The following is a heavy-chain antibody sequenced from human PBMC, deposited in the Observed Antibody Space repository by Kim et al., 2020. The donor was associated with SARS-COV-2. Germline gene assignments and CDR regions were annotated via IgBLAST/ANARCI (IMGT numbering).Heavy chain of an antibody. J-gene: IGHJ6*02. Sequence: ASVKVSCKVSGYTLTELSMHWVRQAPGKGLEWMGGFDPEDGETIYAQKFQGRVTMTEDTSTDTAYMELSSLRSEDTAVYYCATHDLRPNYYYYYGMDVWGQGTTVTVSS. CDR1: GYTLTELS. V-gene: IGHV1-24*01. D-gene: IGHD3-3*01. CDR2: FDPEDGET. CDR3: ATHDLRPNYYYYYGMDV.